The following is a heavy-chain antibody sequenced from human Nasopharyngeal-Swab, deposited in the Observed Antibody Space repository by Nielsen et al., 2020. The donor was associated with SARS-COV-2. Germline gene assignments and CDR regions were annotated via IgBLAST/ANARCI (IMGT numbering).Heavy chain of an antibody. Sequence: GESLKISCAASGFTFSSYAMHWVRQPPGKGLEWVAVISYDGSNKYYADSVKGRFTISRDNSKNTLYLQMNSLRAEDTAVYYCAKDGPRYCSGGSCYFDYWGQGTLVTVSS. D-gene: IGHD2-15*01. CDR1: GFTFSSYA. V-gene: IGHV3-30*18. CDR2: ISYDGSNK. J-gene: IGHJ4*02. CDR3: AKDGPRYCSGGSCYFDY.